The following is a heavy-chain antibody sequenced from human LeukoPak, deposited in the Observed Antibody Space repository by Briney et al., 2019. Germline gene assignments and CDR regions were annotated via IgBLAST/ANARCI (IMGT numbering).Heavy chain of an antibody. CDR2: ISGSGRST. J-gene: IGHJ5*02. Sequence: GGSLRLSCAASGFTFSSYAMSWVRQAPGKGLEWVSAISGSGRSTFYADSVKGRFTISRDNSKSTLYLQMNSLRAEDTAVYYCAKDVGYYSGGTCYSGRNWFDPWGQGTLVTVSS. CDR1: GFTFSSYA. V-gene: IGHV3-23*01. CDR3: AKDVGYYSGGTCYSGRNWFDP. D-gene: IGHD2-15*01.